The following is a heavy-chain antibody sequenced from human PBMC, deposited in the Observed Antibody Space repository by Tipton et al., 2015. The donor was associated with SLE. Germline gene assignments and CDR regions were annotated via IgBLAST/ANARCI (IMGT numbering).Heavy chain of an antibody. CDR3: VVCSPSSCAYFDY. CDR2: IHHSGSI. J-gene: IGHJ4*02. Sequence: TLSLTCAVSGYSISSGYYWAWIRQPPGKGLEWIASIHHSGSIHYNPSLKSRVTISRDTSKNQFSLKLTSVTAADTAVYYCVVCSPSSCAYFDYWGQGRLVTVSS. CDR1: GYSISSGYY. D-gene: IGHD2-2*01. V-gene: IGHV4-38-2*01.